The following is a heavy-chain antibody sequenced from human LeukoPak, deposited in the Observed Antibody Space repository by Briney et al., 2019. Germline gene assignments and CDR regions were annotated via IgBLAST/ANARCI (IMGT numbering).Heavy chain of an antibody. CDR3: ARVSLDFYDRSGYYYFDY. J-gene: IGHJ4*02. CDR2: IYYSGST. V-gene: IGHV4-59*01. Sequence: PSETLSLTCTVTGGSMNTYYWSWIRHPPGKGLEWIGYIYYSGSTSYSPSLKSRVTMSVDTSKNHFSLNLRSVTAADTAVYYCARVSLDFYDRSGYYYFDYWGQGTLATVSS. CDR1: GGSMNTYY. D-gene: IGHD3-22*01.